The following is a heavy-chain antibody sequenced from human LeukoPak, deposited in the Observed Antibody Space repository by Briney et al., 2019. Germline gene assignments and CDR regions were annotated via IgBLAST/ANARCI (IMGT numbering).Heavy chain of an antibody. V-gene: IGHV3-53*01. CDR3: ARDGGYGSYVSPSNRYFDL. D-gene: IGHD1-26*01. CDR1: GFTVSSNY. CDR2: IYSGGST. J-gene: IGHJ2*01. Sequence: GGSLRLSCAASGFTVSSNYMSWVRQAPGKGLQWVSVIYSGGSTYYADSVKGRFTISRDNSKNTLYLQMNSLRAEDTAVYYCARDGGYGSYVSPSNRYFDLWGRGTLITVSS.